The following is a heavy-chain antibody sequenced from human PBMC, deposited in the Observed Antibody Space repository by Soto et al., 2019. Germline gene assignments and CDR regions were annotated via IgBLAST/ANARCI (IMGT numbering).Heavy chain of an antibody. Sequence: PSETLSLTCAVSGYSISSGYYWGWIRQPPGKGLEWIGSIYHSGSTYYNPSLKSRVTISVDRSKNQFSLKLSSVTAADTAVYYCARGMTTLDYWGQGTLVTVSS. D-gene: IGHD4-17*01. CDR3: ARGMTTLDY. J-gene: IGHJ4*02. CDR2: IYHSGST. CDR1: GYSISSGYY. V-gene: IGHV4-38-2*01.